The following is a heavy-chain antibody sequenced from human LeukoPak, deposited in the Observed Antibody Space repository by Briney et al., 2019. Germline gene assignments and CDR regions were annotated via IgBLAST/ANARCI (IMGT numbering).Heavy chain of an antibody. D-gene: IGHD2-2*01. J-gene: IGHJ6*02. Sequence: GGSLRLSCAASGFPVSSSYMNWVRQAPGKGLEWVSVIYSGGSIYYADSVKGRFTISRHNSNNTLYLQMNGLRAEDTAVYYCARLEGYCSSPSCHFFGMDVWGQGTTVTVSS. CDR1: GFPVSSSY. CDR2: IYSGGSI. CDR3: ARLEGYCSSPSCHFFGMDV. V-gene: IGHV3-53*04.